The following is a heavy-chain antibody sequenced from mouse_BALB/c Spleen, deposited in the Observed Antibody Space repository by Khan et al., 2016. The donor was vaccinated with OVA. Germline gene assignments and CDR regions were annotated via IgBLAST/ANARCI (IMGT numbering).Heavy chain of an antibody. CDR2: INTYTGEP. Sequence: QIQLVQSGPEVKKPGETVKISCKASGYTFTNYGMNWVKQAPGKGLKWMGWINTYTGEPTYADDFKGRFAFSLETSASTAYLQINNLKNEDTATYFCARPPYFSYTLDYWGQGTSVTVSS. CDR1: GYTFTNYG. CDR3: ARPPYFSYTLDY. D-gene: IGHD2-10*01. J-gene: IGHJ4*01. V-gene: IGHV9-3-1*01.